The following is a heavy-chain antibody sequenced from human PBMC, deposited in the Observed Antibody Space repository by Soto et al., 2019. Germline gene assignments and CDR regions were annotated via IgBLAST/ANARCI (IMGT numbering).Heavy chain of an antibody. D-gene: IGHD3-3*01. CDR3: AAGAIFGVVPLDY. CDR2: IYHSGST. CDR1: GGSISSGGYS. J-gene: IGHJ4*02. V-gene: IGHV4-30-2*01. Sequence: SETLSLTCAVSGGSISSGGYSWRWIRQPPGKGLEWIGYIYHSGSTYYNPSLKSRVTISVDRSKNQFSLKLSSVTAADTAVYYCAAGAIFGVVPLDYWGQGTLVTVSS.